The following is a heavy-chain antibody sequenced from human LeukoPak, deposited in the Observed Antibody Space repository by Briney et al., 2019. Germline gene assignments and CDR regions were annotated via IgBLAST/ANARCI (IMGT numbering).Heavy chain of an antibody. V-gene: IGHV3-7*03. D-gene: IGHD4/OR15-4a*01. CDR3: ARGGALDV. CDR2: INHNGNVN. CDR1: GFTFSSYW. J-gene: IGHJ6*02. Sequence: GGSLRLSCAASGFTFSSYWMNWARQAPGKGLEWVASINHNGNVNYYVDSVKGRFTISRDNAKNSLYLQMSNLRAEDTAVYFCARGGALDVWGQGATVTVSS.